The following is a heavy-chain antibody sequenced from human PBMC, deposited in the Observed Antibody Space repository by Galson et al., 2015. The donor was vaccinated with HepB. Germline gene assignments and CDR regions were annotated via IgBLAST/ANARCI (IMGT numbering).Heavy chain of an antibody. CDR3: AKGSRSWTHGKCAFDI. D-gene: IGHD3/OR15-3a*01. Sequence: RLSCTASGFTFTSYAMSWVRQAPGQGLEWISAISGSGGSTYYADYVKGRFTITRDNSKNTLYLQMNSLRAEDTAVYYRAKGSRSWTHGKCAFDIWGQGTLVTVSS. CDR1: GFTFTSYA. J-gene: IGHJ3*02. V-gene: IGHV3-23*01. CDR2: ISGSGGST.